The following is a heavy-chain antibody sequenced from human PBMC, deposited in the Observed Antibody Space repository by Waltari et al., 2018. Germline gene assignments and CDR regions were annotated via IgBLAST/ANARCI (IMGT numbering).Heavy chain of an antibody. Sequence: EAQQVESGGDLVQPGGSLRLPCVVSGFTLSNYWMSWVCQAPGKGLEWVANINKDGTETYYVDSVRGRFTISKDDAKNSVYLQMNSLKVEDTAVYYCIRDYGSPYWGQGTLVTVSS. CDR2: INKDGTET. D-gene: IGHD6-19*01. CDR3: IRDYGSPY. CDR1: GFTLSNYW. V-gene: IGHV3-7*03. J-gene: IGHJ4*02.